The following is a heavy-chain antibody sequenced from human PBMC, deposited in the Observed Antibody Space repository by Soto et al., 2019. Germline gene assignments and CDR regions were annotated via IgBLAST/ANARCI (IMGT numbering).Heavy chain of an antibody. D-gene: IGHD2-21*02. Sequence: PSETLSLTCTVSGGSISSSSYYWSWIRQAPGKGLEWIGYVYYTGSTYYNPSLMSRLTISVDTSKNQFSLKLTSVTAAETAVYYCVRTARQGAVAPHWFDRWGQGTQVTVS. J-gene: IGHJ5*02. CDR1: GGSISSSSYY. CDR2: VYYTGST. V-gene: IGHV4-30-4*01. CDR3: VRTARQGAVAPHWFDR.